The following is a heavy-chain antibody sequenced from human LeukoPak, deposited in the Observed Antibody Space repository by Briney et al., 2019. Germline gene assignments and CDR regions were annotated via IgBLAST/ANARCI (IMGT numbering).Heavy chain of an antibody. CDR1: GYTFTGYY. D-gene: IGHD3-16*01. CDR3: ATQRGSYLWGTDFDY. CDR2: INPNSGDT. J-gene: IGHJ4*02. V-gene: IGHV1-2*02. Sequence: ASGKVSCKASGYTFTGYYMHWVRQAPGQGLEWMGWINPNSGDTKFAREFQGRVTMTRDTSISTAYMGLSRLRSDDTAVYYCATQRGSYLWGTDFDYWGQGTLVTVSS.